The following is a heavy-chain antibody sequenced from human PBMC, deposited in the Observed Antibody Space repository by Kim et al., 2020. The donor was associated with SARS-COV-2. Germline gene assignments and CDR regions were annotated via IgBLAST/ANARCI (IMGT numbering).Heavy chain of an antibody. D-gene: IGHD3-10*01. V-gene: IGHV3-15*01. CDR2: IKSKTDGGTT. J-gene: IGHJ4*02. Sequence: GGSLRLSCAASGFTFNSAWMSWVRQAPGKGLEWVGRIKSKTDGGTTDYAAPVNGRFTISRHDSKNTVYLQMNSLKTEDTGVYYCTTKYYYASGLDYWGQGALVTVSS. CDR3: TTKYYYASGLDY. CDR1: GFTFNSAW.